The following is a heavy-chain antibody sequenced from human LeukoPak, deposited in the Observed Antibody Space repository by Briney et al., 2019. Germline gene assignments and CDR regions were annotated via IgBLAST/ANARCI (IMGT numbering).Heavy chain of an antibody. CDR1: GFTFDDYA. Sequence: GGSLRLSCAASGFTFDDYAMHWVRQAPGKGLEWVSGISGSGGSTYYADSVKGRFTISRDNSKNTLYLQMNSLRAEDTAVYYCAKGGYVNPFDYWGQGTLVTVSS. D-gene: IGHD3-16*01. J-gene: IGHJ4*02. V-gene: IGHV3-23*01. CDR2: ISGSGGST. CDR3: AKGGYVNPFDY.